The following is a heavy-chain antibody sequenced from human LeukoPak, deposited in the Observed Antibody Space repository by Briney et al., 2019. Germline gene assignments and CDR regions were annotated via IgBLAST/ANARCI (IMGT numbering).Heavy chain of an antibody. CDR1: GFAITDHH. J-gene: IGHJ4*02. CDR3: VRVVTTSSGWYHFDN. D-gene: IGHD6-13*01. V-gene: IGHV3-72*01. CDR2: SQTPTHKGCDT. Sequence: GGSLRLSCAASGFAITDHHMDWVRQAPGKGMEWVGRSQTPTHKGCDTKYAASVKGRFPISRDDSKNSLYLQLNSLKTEDTAVYYCVRVVTTSSGWYHFDNWGRGTLVTVSS.